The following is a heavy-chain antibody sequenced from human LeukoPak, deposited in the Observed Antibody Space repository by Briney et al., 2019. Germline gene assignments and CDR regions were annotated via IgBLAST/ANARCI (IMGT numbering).Heavy chain of an antibody. V-gene: IGHV3-7*01. D-gene: IGHD3-16*01. CDR2: IKQEGVEE. CDR1: GLNLRSLS. Sequence: PGLSLRLSCAVPGLNLRSLSLSWVRQATGKGREWVAYIKQEGVEEYYVTSVKGRFTISRANAKNSLYLHMNCVRAEARAVYYCARDGALGAMYYYYGMDVWGQGTTVTVSS. J-gene: IGHJ6*02. CDR3: ARDGALGAMYYYYGMDV.